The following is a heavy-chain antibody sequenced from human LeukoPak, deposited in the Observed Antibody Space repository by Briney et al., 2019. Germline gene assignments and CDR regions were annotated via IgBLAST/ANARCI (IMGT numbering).Heavy chain of an antibody. D-gene: IGHD1-7*01. CDR3: ARVSVTGTTGLSPYYFDY. Sequence: SETLSLTCAVYGGSFSGYYWSWIRQPPGKGLEWIGEINHSGSTNYNPSLKSRVTMSVDTSKNQFSLKLSSVTAADTAVYYCARVSVTGTTGLSPYYFDYWGQGTLVTVSS. V-gene: IGHV4-34*01. CDR1: GGSFSGYY. CDR2: INHSGST. J-gene: IGHJ4*02.